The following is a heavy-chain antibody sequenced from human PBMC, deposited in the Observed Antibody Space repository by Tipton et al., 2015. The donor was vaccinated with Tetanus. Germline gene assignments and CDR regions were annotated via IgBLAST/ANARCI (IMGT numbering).Heavy chain of an antibody. V-gene: IGHV4-59*01. D-gene: IGHD2-8*01. CDR3: ARDHRLSASYAGWFDP. CDR2: IYSSGST. J-gene: IGHJ5*02. CDR1: GGSINPYY. Sequence: TLSLTCSVSGGSINPYYWSWIRQPPGKGLEWIGNIYSSGSTYYNPSLKSRATISVATSRNQFSLRLKSVTPADTAMYYCARDHRLSASYAGWFDPWGQGTLVTVSS.